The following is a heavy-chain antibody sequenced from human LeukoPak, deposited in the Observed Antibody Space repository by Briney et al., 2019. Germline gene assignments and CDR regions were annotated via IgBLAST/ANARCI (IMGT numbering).Heavy chain of an antibody. Sequence: GGSLRLSCAASGFTFSSYSMNWVRQAPGKGLEWVSSISSSSSYIYYADSVKGQFTISRDNAKNSLYLQMNSLRAEDTAVYYCARDFGWNRITDSFDYWGQGTLVTVSS. V-gene: IGHV3-21*01. J-gene: IGHJ4*02. CDR3: ARDFGWNRITDSFDY. D-gene: IGHD1/OR15-1a*01. CDR1: GFTFSSYS. CDR2: ISSSSSYI.